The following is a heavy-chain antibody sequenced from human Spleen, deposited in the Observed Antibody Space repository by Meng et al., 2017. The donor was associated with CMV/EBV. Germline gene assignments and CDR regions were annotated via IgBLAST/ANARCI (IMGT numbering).Heavy chain of an antibody. V-gene: IGHV3-21*01. J-gene: IGHJ5*01. CDR3: ARTSCSRTSCYKWFDF. CDR2: VNSDGRYT. CDR1: GFTFSSYS. Sequence: GESLKISCAASGFTFSSYSMNWVRQAPGKGLEWVSSVNSDGRYTYYADSVKGRFTISRDNAKNSLYLEMNSLGAEDTAVYYCARTSCSRTSCYKWFDFWGQGTLVTVSS. D-gene: IGHD2-2*02.